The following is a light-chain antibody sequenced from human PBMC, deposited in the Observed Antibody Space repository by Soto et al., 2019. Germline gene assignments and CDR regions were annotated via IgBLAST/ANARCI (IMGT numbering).Light chain of an antibody. J-gene: IGLJ1*01. Sequence: QSLLTNPPSASGTPGQVGTICCSEMSSNIGSSTVHWFQQLPGTAPKLLIHRSDQRPSGVPDRFSGSKSGTSASLAISGLQSEDEADYYCAAWDEALNGHVFGTGTKVTGL. CDR3: AAWDEALNGHV. CDR2: RSD. CDR1: SSNIGSST. V-gene: IGLV1-44*01.